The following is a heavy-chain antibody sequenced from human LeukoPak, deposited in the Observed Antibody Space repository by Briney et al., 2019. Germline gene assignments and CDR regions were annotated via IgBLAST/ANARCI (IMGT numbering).Heavy chain of an antibody. Sequence: SGGSLRLSCAASGFTFSSYWMSWVRQAPGKGLKWVANIKQDGSEKYYVDSVKGRFTISRDNAKNSLYLQMNSLRAEDTAVYYCASSPAVAGTRAFDYWGQGTLVTVSS. J-gene: IGHJ4*02. CDR1: GFTFSSYW. D-gene: IGHD6-19*01. CDR2: IKQDGSEK. CDR3: ASSPAVAGTRAFDY. V-gene: IGHV3-7*01.